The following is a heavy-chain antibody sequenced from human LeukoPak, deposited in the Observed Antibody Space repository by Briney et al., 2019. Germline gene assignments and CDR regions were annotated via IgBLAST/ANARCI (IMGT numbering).Heavy chain of an antibody. Sequence: GGSLRLSCAASGFTFSIYSMNWVRQAPGKGLEWLSYTTGTSDTIYYADSVKGRFTISRDNAKNSLYLQMDSLRGEDTAVYYCAKDFRIGYSAHFDYWGQGALVTVSS. D-gene: IGHD2-21*01. CDR2: TTGTSDTI. CDR3: AKDFRIGYSAHFDY. CDR1: GFTFSIYS. J-gene: IGHJ4*02. V-gene: IGHV3-48*01.